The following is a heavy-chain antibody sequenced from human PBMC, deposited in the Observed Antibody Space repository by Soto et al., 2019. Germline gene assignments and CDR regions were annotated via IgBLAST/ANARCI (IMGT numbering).Heavy chain of an antibody. CDR1: GGSFSGQA. CDR3: ANVPI. V-gene: IGHV1-69*01. CDR2: IIPIFRTT. J-gene: IGHJ4*02. Sequence: QVQLVQSGAEVKKPGSSVKVSCKASGGSFSGQAVSWVRQAPGQGLEWMGGIIPIFRTTNYARKFQGRLTITADESTSTASMELTSLRSDDTAIYYCANVPIWGQGTLVTVSS. D-gene: IGHD3-16*01.